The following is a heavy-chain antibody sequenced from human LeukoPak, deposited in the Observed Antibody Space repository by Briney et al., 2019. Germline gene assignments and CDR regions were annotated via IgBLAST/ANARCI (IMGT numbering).Heavy chain of an antibody. CDR2: ISAYNGNT. CDR3: VRAPVGDYVLSWFDP. J-gene: IGHJ5*02. V-gene: IGHV1-18*01. D-gene: IGHD4-17*01. Sequence: GASVKVSCTASGYTFTSYGINWVRQAPGQGLEWMGWISAYNGNTNYAQKLQGRVTMTTDTSTSTAYMELRSLRSDDTAVYYCVRAPVGDYVLSWFDPWGQGTLVTVSS. CDR1: GYTFTSYG.